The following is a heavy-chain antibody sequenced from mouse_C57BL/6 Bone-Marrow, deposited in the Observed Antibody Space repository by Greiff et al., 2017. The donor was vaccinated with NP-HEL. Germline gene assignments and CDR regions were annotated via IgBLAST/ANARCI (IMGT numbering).Heavy chain of an antibody. D-gene: IGHD1-1*01. J-gene: IGHJ2*01. CDR2: ISSGSSTI. V-gene: IGHV5-17*01. CDR3: ATPITTVGGYFDY. CDR1: GFTFSDYG. Sequence: EVQLVESGGGLVKPGGSLKLSCAASGFTFSDYGMHWVRQAPEKGLEWVAYISSGSSTIYYADTVKGRFTISRDNAKNTLFLQMTSLRSEDTAMYYCATPITTVGGYFDYWGQGTTLTVSS.